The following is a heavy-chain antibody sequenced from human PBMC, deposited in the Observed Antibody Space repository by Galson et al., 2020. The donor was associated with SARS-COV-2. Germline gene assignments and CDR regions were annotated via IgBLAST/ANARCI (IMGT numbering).Heavy chain of an antibody. J-gene: IGHJ4*02. Sequence: GGSLRLSCTASGFTFGAYAMHWVRQPPGKGLEWVAFISFDGGNAYYIDSVKGRFTISRDNSKNTLYLQMDTLRPEDTAVYFCARSPCDYRLDYWGQGSLVTVSS. CDR2: ISFDGGNA. CDR1: GFTFGAYA. D-gene: IGHD4-17*01. V-gene: IGHV3-30-3*01. CDR3: ARSPCDYRLDY.